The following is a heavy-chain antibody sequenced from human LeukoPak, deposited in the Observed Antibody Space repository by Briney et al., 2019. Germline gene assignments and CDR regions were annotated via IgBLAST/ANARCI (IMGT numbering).Heavy chain of an antibody. D-gene: IGHD2-8*01. CDR1: KFTVSSNY. V-gene: IGHV3-66*02. J-gene: IGHJ4*02. Sequence: PGGSLRLSCAGSKFTVSSNYMSWVRQAPGKGLDWVSVLYSGGIRYYAGSVQGRFTISRDSSRNTLYLQMNYLLPEDTAVYYCASGDCTNGICPDYRGQGIQVTVSS. CDR3: ASGDCTNGICPDY. CDR2: LYSGGIR.